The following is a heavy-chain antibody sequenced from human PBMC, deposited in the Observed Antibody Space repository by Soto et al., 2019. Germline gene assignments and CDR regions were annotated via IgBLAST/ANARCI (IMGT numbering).Heavy chain of an antibody. D-gene: IGHD3-3*01. J-gene: IGHJ3*02. CDR1: GGSISSYY. CDR2: IYYSGST. V-gene: IGHV4-59*01. CDR3: ARSKYYDFWSGEANAFDI. Sequence: QVQLQESAPGLVKPSETLSLTGTVSGGSISSYYWSWIRQPPGKGLEWIGYIYYSGSTNYNPSLKSRVTLSVDTSKNQFSLKLSSVTAADTAVYYCARSKYYDFWSGEANAFDIWGQGTMVTVSS.